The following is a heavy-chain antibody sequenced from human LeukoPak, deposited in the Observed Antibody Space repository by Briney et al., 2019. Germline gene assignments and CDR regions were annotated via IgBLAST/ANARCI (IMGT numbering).Heavy chain of an antibody. CDR2: ISSGSVYI. D-gene: IGHD1-26*01. CDR1: GFTFSTYS. Sequence: PGGSLRLSCAASGFTFSTYSINSVRQAPGKGLEWVSSISSGSVYIYYADSVKGRFTISRDNAKNSLYLQMNSLRAEDTAVYYCATGVGTTTYFDYWGLGTLVTVSS. V-gene: IGHV3-21*01. CDR3: ATGVGTTTYFDY. J-gene: IGHJ4*02.